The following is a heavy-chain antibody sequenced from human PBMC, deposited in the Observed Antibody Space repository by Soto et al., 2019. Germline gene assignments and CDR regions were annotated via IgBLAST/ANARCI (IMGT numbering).Heavy chain of an antibody. J-gene: IGHJ6*02. Sequence: QVQLVQSGAEVKKPGSSVKVSCKASGGTFSSYAISWVRQAPGQGLEWMGGIIPIFGTANYAQKFQGRVTIPAEESTSTAYMELSSLGSEDKAVYYCARDWTTVVTQVGYYYYGMDVWGQGTTVTVSS. CDR3: ARDWTTVVTQVGYYYYGMDV. CDR1: GGTFSSYA. CDR2: IIPIFGTA. D-gene: IGHD4-17*01. V-gene: IGHV1-69*01.